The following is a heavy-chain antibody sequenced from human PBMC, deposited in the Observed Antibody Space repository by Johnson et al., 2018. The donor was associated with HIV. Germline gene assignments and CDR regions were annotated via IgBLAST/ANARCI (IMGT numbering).Heavy chain of an antibody. CDR2: ISYDGSST. Sequence: QVQLVESGGGVVQPGRSLRLSCAASGFTFSSYGMHWVRQAPGKGLEWVAVISYDGSSTYYGDSVKGRFTISRDNSKNTLYLQMNSLRTEDTAVYYCATEYFDIWGQGTMVTVSS. V-gene: IGHV3-30*03. J-gene: IGHJ3*02. CDR3: ATEYFDI. D-gene: IGHD2/OR15-2a*01. CDR1: GFTFSSYG.